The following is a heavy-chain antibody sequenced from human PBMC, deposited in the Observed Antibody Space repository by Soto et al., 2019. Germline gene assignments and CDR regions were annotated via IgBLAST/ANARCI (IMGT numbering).Heavy chain of an antibody. V-gene: IGHV1-18*01. CDR2: ISTNSGNT. J-gene: IGHJ4*02. CDR1: GYTFSSYS. CDR3: ARDNGYYDF. Sequence: ASVKVSCKTSGYTFSSYSINWVRQAPGQGLEWMAWISTNSGNTHYAERPQGRVTVTLDKTARTAFMEMWGLTSDDTAVYFCARDNGYYDFWGQGTLVTVSS. D-gene: IGHD2-8*01.